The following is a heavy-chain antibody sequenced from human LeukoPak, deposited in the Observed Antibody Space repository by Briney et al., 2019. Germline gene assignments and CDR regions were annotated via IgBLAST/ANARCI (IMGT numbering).Heavy chain of an antibody. CDR3: ARTKSTDDAFDI. V-gene: IGHV1-69*13. CDR2: ITPIFGTA. Sequence: SVKVSCKASGGTFSRFTISWVRQAPGQGFEWMGGITPIFGTANFAQKFRGRVSITADESTSTAFMELSSLRSEDTAVYYCARTKSTDDAFDIWGQGTMVTVSS. D-gene: IGHD5/OR15-5a*01. CDR1: GGTFSRFT. J-gene: IGHJ3*02.